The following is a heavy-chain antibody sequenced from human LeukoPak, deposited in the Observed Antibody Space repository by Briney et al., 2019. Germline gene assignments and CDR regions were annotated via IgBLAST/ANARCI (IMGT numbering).Heavy chain of an antibody. CDR1: GFSLSTSGVG. CDR2: IYWDDDK. V-gene: IGHV2-5*02. J-gene: IGHJ3*02. CDR3: ARPVLRFLEWFDAFDI. Sequence: ESGPTLVKPTQTLTLTCTFSGFSLSTSGVGEGWVGQPPGKALEWLAVIYWDDDKRYSPSLNSRLTITKDTSKNQVVLTMTNMDPVDTATYYCARPVLRFLEWFDAFDIWGQGTMVTVSS. D-gene: IGHD3-3*01.